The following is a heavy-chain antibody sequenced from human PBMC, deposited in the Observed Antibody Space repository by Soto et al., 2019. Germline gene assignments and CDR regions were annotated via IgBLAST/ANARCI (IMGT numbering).Heavy chain of an antibody. CDR2: IYYSGST. V-gene: IGHV4-31*03. Sequence: SETLSLTCTVSGGSISSGGYYWSWIRQHPGKGLEWIGYIYYSGSTYYNPSRKSRVTISVDTSKNQFSLKLSSVTAADTAVYYCARDPNYGSGSYDYYYGMDVWGQGTTVTVS. CDR3: ARDPNYGSGSYDYYYGMDV. D-gene: IGHD3-10*01. J-gene: IGHJ6*02. CDR1: GGSISSGGYY.